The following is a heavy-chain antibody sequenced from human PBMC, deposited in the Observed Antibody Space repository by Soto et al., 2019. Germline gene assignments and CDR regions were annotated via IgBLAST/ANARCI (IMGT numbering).Heavy chain of an antibody. V-gene: IGHV1-69*12. CDR3: ARDGDTYYYDSSGYLVSDAFDI. CDR2: IIPIFGTA. Sequence: QVQLVQSGAEVKKPGSSVKVSCKASGGTFSSYAISWVRQAPGQGLEWMGGIIPIFGTANYAQKVQGRVTITADESTSTAYMELSSLRSEDTAVYYCARDGDTYYYDSSGYLVSDAFDICGQGTMVTVSS. CDR1: GGTFSSYA. D-gene: IGHD3-22*01. J-gene: IGHJ3*02.